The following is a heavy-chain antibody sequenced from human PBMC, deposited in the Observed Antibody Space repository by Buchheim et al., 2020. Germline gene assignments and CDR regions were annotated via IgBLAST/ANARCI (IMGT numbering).Heavy chain of an antibody. V-gene: IGHV4-30-2*01. CDR3: ASTNYYYDSSGYYFYFDY. CDR2: IYHSGST. J-gene: IGHJ4*02. D-gene: IGHD3-22*01. Sequence: QLQLQESGSGLVKPSQTLSLTCAVSGGSISSGGYSWSWIRQPPGKGLEWIGYIYHSGSTYYNPSLKSRVTISVDRSKNQFSLKLSSVTAADTAVYYCASTNYYYDSSGYYFYFDYWGQGTL. CDR1: GGSISSGGYS.